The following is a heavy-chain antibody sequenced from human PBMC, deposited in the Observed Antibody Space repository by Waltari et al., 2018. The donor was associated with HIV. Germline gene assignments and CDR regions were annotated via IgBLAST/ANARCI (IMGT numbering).Heavy chain of an antibody. CDR1: GGSISSGAYD. J-gene: IGHJ4*02. CDR2: IYSSDNT. D-gene: IGHD3-3*01. CDR3: ARASYYDFWSGYPNYYFDS. V-gene: IGHV4-31*03. Sequence: QVHLQESGPGLVKPSQTLSLTCTVSGGSISSGAYDWKWIRQHPGKGLEWIGYIYSSDNTYYNPSLKSRVTISVERSENRFSLKLRSVTAADTAVYYCARASYYDFWSGYPNYYFDSWGQGTLVTVSS.